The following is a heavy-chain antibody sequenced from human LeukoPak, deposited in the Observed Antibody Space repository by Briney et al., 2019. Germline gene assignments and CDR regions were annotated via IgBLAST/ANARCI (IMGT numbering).Heavy chain of an antibody. V-gene: IGHV3-53*01. CDR3: ARDLNYYDSSGYGH. CDR1: GFTFSTDY. Sequence: GGSLRLSCAASGFTFSTDYMSWVRQAPGKGLEWVSVIYSGGSPYYADSVKGRFTISRDNSKNTLYLQMNSLRSEDTAVDYCARDLNYYDSSGYGHWGQGTLVTVSS. CDR2: IYSGGSP. D-gene: IGHD3-22*01. J-gene: IGHJ4*02.